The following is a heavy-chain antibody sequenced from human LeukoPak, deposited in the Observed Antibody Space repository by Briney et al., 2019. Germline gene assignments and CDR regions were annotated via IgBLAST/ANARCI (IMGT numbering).Heavy chain of an antibody. CDR3: ARAWPYYFDY. J-gene: IGHJ4*02. Sequence: SSETLSLTCAVYGGSFSGYYWSWIRQPPGKGLEWIGEINHSGSTNYNPSLKSRVTISVDTSKNQFSLKLSSVTAADTAVYYCARAWPYYFDYWGQGTLVTVSS. CDR1: GGSFSGYY. CDR2: INHSGST. D-gene: IGHD5-24*01. V-gene: IGHV4-34*01.